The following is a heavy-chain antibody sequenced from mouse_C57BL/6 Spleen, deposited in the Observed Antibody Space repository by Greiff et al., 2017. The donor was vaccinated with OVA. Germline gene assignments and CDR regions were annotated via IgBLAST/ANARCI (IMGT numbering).Heavy chain of an antibody. CDR2: INPSNGGT. CDR1: GYTFTSYW. Sequence: QVQLQQPGPELVKPVASVKLSCKASGYTFTSYWMHWVKQRPGQGLEWIGNINPSNGGTNYNEKFKSKATLTVDKSSSTAYMQLSSLTSEDSAVYYCARDGYYDYDERFAYWGQGTLVTVSA. V-gene: IGHV1-53*01. J-gene: IGHJ3*01. CDR3: ARDGYYDYDERFAY. D-gene: IGHD2-4*01.